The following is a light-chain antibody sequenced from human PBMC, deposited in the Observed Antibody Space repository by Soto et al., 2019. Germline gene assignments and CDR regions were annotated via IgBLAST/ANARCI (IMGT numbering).Light chain of an antibody. V-gene: IGKV1-5*03. CDR3: QQDDNGRT. CDR1: QSISSW. Sequence: DIQMTQSPSTLSASVGDRVTITCRASQSISSWLAWYQQRPGKAPKLLIYKASSLESGVPSRFSGSGSGTEFTLTISSLQPDDAATYYFQQDDNGRTFGQGPKVEI. CDR2: KAS. J-gene: IGKJ1*01.